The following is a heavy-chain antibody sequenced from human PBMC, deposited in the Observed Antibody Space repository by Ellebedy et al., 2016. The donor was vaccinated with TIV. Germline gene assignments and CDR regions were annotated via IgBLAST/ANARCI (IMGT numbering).Heavy chain of an antibody. V-gene: IGHV3-66*01. Sequence: GESLKIFCSASGFTVSSYFMSWVRQAPGKGLEWVSVIYGDGGTNYTDSVQGRFTISRDNSKNTLYLQMNSLRAEDTAVYFCARDPRGGGDYGDNWFDPWGQGTLVTVSS. J-gene: IGHJ5*02. CDR2: IYGDGGT. CDR1: GFTVSSYF. CDR3: ARDPRGGGDYGDNWFDP. D-gene: IGHD4-17*01.